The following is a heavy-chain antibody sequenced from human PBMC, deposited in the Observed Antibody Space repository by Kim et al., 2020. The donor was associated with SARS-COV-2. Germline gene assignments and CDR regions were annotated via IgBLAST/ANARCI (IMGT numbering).Heavy chain of an antibody. CDR3: ARDPYDYYYYYMDV. V-gene: IGHV3-7*01. Sequence: GGSLRLSCAASGFTFSSYWMSWVRQAPGKGLEWVANIKQDGSEKYYVDSVKGRFTISRDNAKNSLYLQMNSLRAEDTAVYYCARDPYDYYYYYMDVWGKGTTVTVSS. CDR1: GFTFSSYW. CDR2: IKQDGSEK. J-gene: IGHJ6*03. D-gene: IGHD3-16*01.